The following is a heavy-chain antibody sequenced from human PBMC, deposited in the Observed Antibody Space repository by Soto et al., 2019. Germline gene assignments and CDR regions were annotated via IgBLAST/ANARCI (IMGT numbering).Heavy chain of an antibody. D-gene: IGHD2-2*01. CDR3: ARDPYCSSTSCYLTRWDWFDP. V-gene: IGHV1-8*01. Sequence: QVQLVQSGAEVKKPGASVKVSCKASGYTFTSYDINWVRQATGQGLEWMGWMNPNSGNTGYAQKCRGRVTMTRNTSISTAYMELSSRRSEDSAVYYCARDPYCSSTSCYLTRWDWFDPWGQGTLVTVSS. CDR1: GYTFTSYD. CDR2: MNPNSGNT. J-gene: IGHJ5*02.